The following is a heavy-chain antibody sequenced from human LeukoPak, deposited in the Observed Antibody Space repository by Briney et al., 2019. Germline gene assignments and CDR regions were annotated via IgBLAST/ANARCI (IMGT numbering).Heavy chain of an antibody. CDR2: IRYDGSNK. J-gene: IGHJ4*02. Sequence: GRSLRLSCVVSEFTFSSSGMHWVRQAPGKGLEWVAFIRYDGSNKYYADSVKGRFTISRDNSKNTLYLQMNSLRAEDTAVYYCAKDHVYYDSSALIDYWGQGTLVTVSS. CDR1: EFTFSSSG. CDR3: AKDHVYYDSSALIDY. D-gene: IGHD3-22*01. V-gene: IGHV3-30*02.